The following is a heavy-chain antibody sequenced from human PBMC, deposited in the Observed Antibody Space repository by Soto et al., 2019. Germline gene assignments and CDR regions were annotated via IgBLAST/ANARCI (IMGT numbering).Heavy chain of an antibody. D-gene: IGHD3-9*01. J-gene: IGHJ5*02. CDR3: AREALTGYYNWFDP. Sequence: ASVKVSCKASGYTFTSYAMRWVRQAPGQRLEWMGWINAGNGNTKYSQKFQGRVTITRDTSASTAYMELSSLRSEDTAVYYCAREALTGYYNWFDPWGQGTLVTVSS. CDR2: INAGNGNT. V-gene: IGHV1-3*01. CDR1: GYTFTSYA.